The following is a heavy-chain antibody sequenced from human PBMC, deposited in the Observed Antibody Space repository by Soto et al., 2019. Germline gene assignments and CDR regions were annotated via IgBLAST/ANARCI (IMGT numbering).Heavy chain of an antibody. D-gene: IGHD2-15*01. V-gene: IGHV4-34*01. CDR3: VRGLRYSGMDV. J-gene: IGHJ6*02. Sequence: QVQLQQWGAGLLKPSETLSLTCAVSGGSFSAYYWTWIRQPPGRGLEWIGEIDHSGSTNYNPSHEGRVTMSIDTAKNRFSLSVSSVTAADTAVYYCVRGLRYSGMDVWGQGTTVTVS. CDR2: IDHSGST. CDR1: GGSFSAYY.